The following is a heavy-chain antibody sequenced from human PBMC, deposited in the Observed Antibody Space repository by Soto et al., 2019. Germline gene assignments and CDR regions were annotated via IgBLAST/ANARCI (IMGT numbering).Heavy chain of an antibody. CDR1: GYTFTSYG. Sequence: VASVKVSCKASGYTFTSYGISWVRQAPGQGLEWMGWISAYNGNTNYAQKLQGRVTMTTDTSTSTAYMELRSLRSDDTAVYYCARSVGIAVAGTPRDYWGQGTLVTVSS. D-gene: IGHD6-19*01. V-gene: IGHV1-18*01. CDR3: ARSVGIAVAGTPRDY. CDR2: ISAYNGNT. J-gene: IGHJ4*02.